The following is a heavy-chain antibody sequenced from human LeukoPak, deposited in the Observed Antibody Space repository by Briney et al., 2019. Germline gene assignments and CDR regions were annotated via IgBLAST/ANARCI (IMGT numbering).Heavy chain of an antibody. D-gene: IGHD2-21*01. CDR2: IKQDGSEK. J-gene: IGHJ4*02. V-gene: IGHV3-7*03. CDR3: AKGERVVVTTSFDY. Sequence: GGSLRLSCAASGFTFSSYWMSWVRQAPGKGLEWVANIKQDGSEKYYADSVKGRFTISRDNSKNSLYLQMNSLRAEDTALYYCAKGERVVVTTSFDYWGQGTLVTVSS. CDR1: GFTFSSYW.